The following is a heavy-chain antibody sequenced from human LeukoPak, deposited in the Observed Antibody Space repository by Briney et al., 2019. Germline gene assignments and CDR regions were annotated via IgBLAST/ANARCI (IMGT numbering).Heavy chain of an antibody. V-gene: IGHV3-21*01. CDR1: GFTFSSYS. D-gene: IGHD3-3*01. CDR3: ARDAVLAISYYYYGMDV. Sequence: GGSLRLSCAASGFTFSSYSMNWVRQAPGKGLEWVSSISSSSSYIYYADSAKGRFTISRDNAKNSLYLQMNSLRAEDTAVYYCARDAVLAISYYYYGMDVWGQGTTVTVSS. CDR2: ISSSSSYI. J-gene: IGHJ6*02.